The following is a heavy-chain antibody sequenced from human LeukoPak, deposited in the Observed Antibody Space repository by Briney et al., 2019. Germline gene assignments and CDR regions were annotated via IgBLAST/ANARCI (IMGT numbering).Heavy chain of an antibody. CDR1: GYTFTTYD. J-gene: IGHJ5*02. Sequence: GASVKVSCKASGYTFTTYDINWVRQATGQGLEWMGWMNPNSGNTGYAQKFQGRVTMTRNTSISTAYMELSSLRSEDTAVYYCARAPRGIAARESHGRNWFDPWGQGTLVTVSS. CDR2: MNPNSGNT. V-gene: IGHV1-8*01. D-gene: IGHD6-6*01. CDR3: ARAPRGIAARESHGRNWFDP.